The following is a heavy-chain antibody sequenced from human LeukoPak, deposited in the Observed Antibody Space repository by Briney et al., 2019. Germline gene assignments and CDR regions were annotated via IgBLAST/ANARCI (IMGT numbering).Heavy chain of an antibody. V-gene: IGHV4-34*01. D-gene: IGHD4-17*01. J-gene: IGHJ5*02. CDR3: ARAYGDSRFDP. CDR2: INHSGST. CDR1: GGSLSGYY. Sequence: PSETLSLTCAVYGGSLSGYYWSWIRQPPGKGLEWIGEINHSGSTNYNPSLKGRVTISVDTSKNQFSLKLSSVTAADTAVYYCARAYGDSRFDPWGQGTLVTVSS.